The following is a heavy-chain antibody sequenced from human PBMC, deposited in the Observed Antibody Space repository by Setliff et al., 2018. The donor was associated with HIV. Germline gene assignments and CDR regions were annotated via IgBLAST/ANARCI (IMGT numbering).Heavy chain of an antibody. D-gene: IGHD5-12*01. J-gene: IGHJ4*02. CDR3: ARHRGIVATIPYYFDY. CDR1: GGSFSGYY. V-gene: IGHV4-34*01. CDR2: INHSGST. Sequence: SETLSLTCAVCGGSFSGYYWSWIRQPPGKGLEWIGEINHSGSTNYNPSLKSRVTISVDTSKNQFSLKLSSVTAADTAVYDCARHRGIVATIPYYFDYWGQGTLVTVSS.